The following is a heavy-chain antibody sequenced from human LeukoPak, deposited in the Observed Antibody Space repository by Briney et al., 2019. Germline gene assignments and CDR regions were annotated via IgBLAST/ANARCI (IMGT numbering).Heavy chain of an antibody. Sequence: PSETLSLTCNVSGGSISGYHWSWIRQPPGKGLEWLGYIYYSGSSNYNPSLKSRVTMSADTSKNQFSLKLSSVTAADTAVYYCARVPRSYYYYYYMDVWGKGTTVAVSS. CDR3: ARVPRSYYYYYYMDV. V-gene: IGHV4-59*01. J-gene: IGHJ6*03. CDR1: GGSISGYH. CDR2: IYYSGSS.